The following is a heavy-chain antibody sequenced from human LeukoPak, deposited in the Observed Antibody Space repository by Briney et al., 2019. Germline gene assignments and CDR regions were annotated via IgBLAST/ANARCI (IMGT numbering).Heavy chain of an antibody. J-gene: IGHJ4*02. CDR3: AREGFDY. Sequence: ASAKVSCKASGYTFTSYDINWVRQATGQGLEWLGYMNPNSGNTGSAQKFQGRFTMTWVTSISTAYMELSSLRSEDTAVYYCAREGFDYWGRGTLVTVSS. V-gene: IGHV1-8*01. CDR2: MNPNSGNT. CDR1: GYTFTSYD.